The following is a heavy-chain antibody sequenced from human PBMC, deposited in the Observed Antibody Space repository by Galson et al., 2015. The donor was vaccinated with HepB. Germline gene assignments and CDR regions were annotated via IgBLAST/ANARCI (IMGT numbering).Heavy chain of an antibody. Sequence: SLRLSCAASGFTFSNYWMHWVRQAPGKGLVWVSRIDSDGSSTTYADSVKGRFSISRDNAKNTLYLQMNSLRAEDTAVYYCARVGGSGAFDIWGQGTMVTVSS. CDR1: GFTFSNYW. V-gene: IGHV3-74*01. CDR3: ARVGGSGAFDI. CDR2: IDSDGSST. J-gene: IGHJ3*02. D-gene: IGHD3-10*01.